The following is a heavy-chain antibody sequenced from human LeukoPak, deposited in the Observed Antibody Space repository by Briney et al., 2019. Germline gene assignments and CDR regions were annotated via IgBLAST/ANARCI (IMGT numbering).Heavy chain of an antibody. J-gene: IGHJ4*02. CDR1: GFTFKNYG. D-gene: IGHD6-19*01. Sequence: GGSLRLSCEGSGFTFKNYGMSWVRQAPGKGLEWVSAISGSGGSTYYADSVKGRFTISRDNSKNTLYLQMNSLRAEDTAVYYCASWPVGWYGEDSWGQGTLVTVSS. CDR3: ASWPVGWYGEDS. CDR2: ISGSGGST. V-gene: IGHV3-23*01.